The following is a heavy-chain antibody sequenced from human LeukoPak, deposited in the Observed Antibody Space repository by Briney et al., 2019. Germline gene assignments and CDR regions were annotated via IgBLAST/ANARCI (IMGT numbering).Heavy chain of an antibody. J-gene: IGHJ4*02. Sequence: ASVKVSCKASGYTFTGYYMHWVRQAPGQGLEWMGGIIPIFGTANYAQKFQGRVTITTDESTSTAYMELSSLRSEDTAVYYCASTNRDGYYFDYWGQGTLVTVSS. CDR3: ASTNRDGYYFDY. CDR1: GYTFTGYY. V-gene: IGHV1-69*05. D-gene: IGHD1-14*01. CDR2: IIPIFGTA.